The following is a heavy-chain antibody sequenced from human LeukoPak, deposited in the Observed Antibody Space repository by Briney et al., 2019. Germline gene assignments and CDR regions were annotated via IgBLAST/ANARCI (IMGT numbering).Heavy chain of an antibody. Sequence: PGGSLRLSCAASGFTFSSFSMSWVRQAPGRGLEWVSSISSRGDNTYDADSVKGRFTISRDNSKNSLYLQMDSLRVEDTAVYYCAKANWVSNADAVWWGQGTLVTVS. CDR1: GFTFSSFS. CDR3: AKANWVSNADAVW. V-gene: IGHV3-23*01. D-gene: IGHD1-1*01. J-gene: IGHJ4*02. CDR2: ISSRGDNT.